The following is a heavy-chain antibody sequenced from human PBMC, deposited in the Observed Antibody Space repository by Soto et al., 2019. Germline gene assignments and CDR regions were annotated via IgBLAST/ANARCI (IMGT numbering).Heavy chain of an antibody. CDR1: GYTFTSYG. V-gene: IGHV1-18*01. Sequence: RASVKVSFKASGYTFTSYGISWVRQAPGQGLEWMGWISAYNGNTNYAQKLQGRVTMTTDTSTSTAYMELRSLRSDDTAVYYCARDKSESKYYYDSSGYLYYWGQGTLVTVSS. CDR2: ISAYNGNT. CDR3: ARDKSESKYYYDSSGYLYY. D-gene: IGHD3-22*01. J-gene: IGHJ4*02.